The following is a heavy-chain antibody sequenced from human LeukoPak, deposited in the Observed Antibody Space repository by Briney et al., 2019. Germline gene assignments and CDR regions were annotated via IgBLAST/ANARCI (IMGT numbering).Heavy chain of an antibody. CDR2: ISGSGSSI. J-gene: IGHJ1*01. D-gene: IGHD3-3*01. CDR3: AMGATSWSGYSFPKIFQH. Sequence: GGSLRLSCAASGFTFSNYAVNWIRQAPGKGLKWVSVISGSGSSIYYTDSVKGRFTISRDNPKNTLYLQMNSLRAEDTAVYYCAMGATSWSGYSFPKIFQHWGRGTLVTVSS. CDR1: GFTFSNYA. V-gene: IGHV3-23*01.